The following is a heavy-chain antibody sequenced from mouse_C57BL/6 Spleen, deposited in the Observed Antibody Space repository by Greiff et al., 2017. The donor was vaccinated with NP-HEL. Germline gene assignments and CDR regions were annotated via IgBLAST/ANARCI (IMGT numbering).Heavy chain of an antibody. CDR2: INYDGSST. D-gene: IGHD1-1*01. Sequence: EVMLVESEGGLVQPGSSMKLSCTASGFTFSDYYMAWVRQVPEKGLEWVANINYDGSSTYYLDSLKSRFIISRDNDKNILYLQMSSLKSEDTATEYCARKGDDYYGGDYFDYWGQGTTLTVSS. V-gene: IGHV5-16*01. CDR1: GFTFSDYY. CDR3: ARKGDDYYGGDYFDY. J-gene: IGHJ2*01.